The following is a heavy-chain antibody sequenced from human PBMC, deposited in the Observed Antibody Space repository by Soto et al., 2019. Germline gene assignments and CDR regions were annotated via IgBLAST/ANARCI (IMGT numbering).Heavy chain of an antibody. J-gene: IGHJ6*02. Sequence: ASVKVSCKASGYTFTRYGISWVRQAPGQGLEWMGWISGYNGDTKYAQKFQGRVTMTIDTSTTTAYMELRSLTSDDSAVYYCAKNGQPPYYYYGMDVWGQGTTVTVSS. CDR3: AKNGQPPYYYYGMDV. CDR2: ISGYNGDT. CDR1: GYTFTRYG. D-gene: IGHD2-8*01. V-gene: IGHV1-18*01.